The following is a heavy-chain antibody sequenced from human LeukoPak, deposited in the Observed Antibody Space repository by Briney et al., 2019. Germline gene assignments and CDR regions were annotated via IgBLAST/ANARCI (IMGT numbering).Heavy chain of an antibody. CDR3: ARGRVTPFDY. CDR1: GFTFSSYA. Sequence: GRSLRLSCAASGFTFSSYAMHWVRQAPGKGLEWVSSISSSSSYIYYADSVKGRFTISRDNAKNSLYLQMNSLRAEDTAVYYCARGRVTPFDYWGQGTLVTVSS. CDR2: ISSSSSYI. V-gene: IGHV3-21*01. J-gene: IGHJ4*02. D-gene: IGHD2-21*02.